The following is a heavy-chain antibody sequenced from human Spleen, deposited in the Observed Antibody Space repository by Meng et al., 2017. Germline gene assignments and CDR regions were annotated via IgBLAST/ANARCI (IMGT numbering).Heavy chain of an antibody. J-gene: IGHJ6*02. CDR1: GFTFSDYG. CDR3: ARDLSNEGSYIYYGMDV. Sequence: GESLKISCEASGFTFSDYGMHWVRQAPGKGLKWVAVIWYDGSMKYYADSVKGRFTISRDNAKNSLYLQMNSLRAEDTAVYYCARDLSNEGSYIYYGMDVWGQGTTVTVSS. D-gene: IGHD1-26*01. V-gene: IGHV3-33*01. CDR2: IWYDGSMK.